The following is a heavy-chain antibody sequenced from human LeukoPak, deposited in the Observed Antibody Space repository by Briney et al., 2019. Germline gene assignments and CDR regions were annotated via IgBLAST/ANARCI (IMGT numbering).Heavy chain of an antibody. D-gene: IGHD3-10*01. CDR1: GYTLTELS. V-gene: IGHV1-24*01. CDR2: FDPEDGET. CDR3: ATDALWFGELQPRAWFDP. Sequence: GASVKVSCKVSGYTLTELSMHWVRQAPGKGLEWMGGFDPEDGETIYAQKFQGRVTMTEDTSTDTAYMELSSLRSEDTAVYYCATDALWFGELQPRAWFDPWGQGTLVTVSS. J-gene: IGHJ5*02.